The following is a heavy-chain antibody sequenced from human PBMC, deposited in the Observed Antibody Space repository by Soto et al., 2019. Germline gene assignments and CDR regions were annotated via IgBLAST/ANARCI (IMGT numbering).Heavy chain of an antibody. CDR3: ARGRDCSSTSCYWYYYYGMDV. J-gene: IGHJ6*02. CDR1: GGSVSSNNAA. Sequence: SQTLSLTGAISGGSVSSNNAAWNWIRQSPSRGLEWLGRTYYRSKWYNDYAVSVKSRITINPDTSKNQFSLQLNSVTPEDTAVYYCARGRDCSSTSCYWYYYYGMDVWGQGTTVTVSS. D-gene: IGHD2-2*01. CDR2: TYYRSKWYN. V-gene: IGHV6-1*01.